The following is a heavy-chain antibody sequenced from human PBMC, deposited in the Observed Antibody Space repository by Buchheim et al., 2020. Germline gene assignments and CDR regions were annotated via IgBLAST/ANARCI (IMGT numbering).Heavy chain of an antibody. J-gene: IGHJ5*01. CDR2: IYYSGSA. V-gene: IGHV4-30-4*07. D-gene: IGHD2-15*01. CDR3: ARDPGGYGYDS. Sequence: QVQLQESGPGLVKPSQTLSLTCVVSGDSISRGGYSWTWIRQAPGKGLEWIGYIYYSGSAYSSPSLKRRVTMSVNPSDNQFSLRLASVTSADTAIYFCARDPGGYGYDSWGQG. CDR1: GDSISRGGYS.